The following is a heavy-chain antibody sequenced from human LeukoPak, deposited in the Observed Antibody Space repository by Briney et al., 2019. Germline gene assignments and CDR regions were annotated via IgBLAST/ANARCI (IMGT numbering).Heavy chain of an antibody. J-gene: IGHJ4*02. CDR1: GFTFSSYS. Sequence: GGSLRLSCAASGFTFSSYSMNWVRQAPGKGLEWVSSISSSSSYIYYADSVKGRFTISRDNAKNSLYLQMNSLRAEDTAVYYCARESPLLWFGELLPVDYWGQGTLVTVSS. V-gene: IGHV3-21*01. CDR3: ARESPLLWFGELLPVDY. CDR2: ISSSSSYI. D-gene: IGHD3-10*01.